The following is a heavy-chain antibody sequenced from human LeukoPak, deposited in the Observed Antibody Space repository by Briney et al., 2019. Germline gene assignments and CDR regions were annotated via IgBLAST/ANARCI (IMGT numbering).Heavy chain of an antibody. V-gene: IGHV4-59*01. J-gene: IGHJ5*02. CDR3: ARGGWGFDP. Sequence: PSETLSLTCSVSGGSISNYHWSWIRQPPGKGLEWIGYIYYDGSTNFNPSLESRVAMSVDTSNNQFSLRLSSVTAADTAVYYCARGGWGFDPWGQGTLVTVSS. D-gene: IGHD1-26*01. CDR1: GGSISNYH. CDR2: IYYDGST.